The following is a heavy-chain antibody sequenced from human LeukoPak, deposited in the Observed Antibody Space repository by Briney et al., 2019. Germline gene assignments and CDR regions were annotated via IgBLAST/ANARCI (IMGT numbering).Heavy chain of an antibody. Sequence: SETLSLTCTVSGGSISSYHWSWFRQPPGKGLEWIGYIHYSGSTNYNPSLKSRVTISVDTFRNQFSLKLNYVTAADTAVYYCARVVNSGWSDYWGQGTLVTVSS. D-gene: IGHD6-19*01. CDR1: GGSISSYH. CDR2: IHYSGST. CDR3: ARVVNSGWSDY. J-gene: IGHJ4*02. V-gene: IGHV4-59*01.